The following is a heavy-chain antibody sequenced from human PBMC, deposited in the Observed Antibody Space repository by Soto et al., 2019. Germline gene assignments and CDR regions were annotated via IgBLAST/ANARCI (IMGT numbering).Heavy chain of an antibody. CDR3: AKGLGVLWFGELFAGGRKTTENIRDY. Sequence: GGSLRLSCAASGFTFSSYAMSWVRQAPGKGLEWVSAISGSGGSTYYADSVKGRFTISRDNSKNTLYLQMNSLRAEDTAVYYCAKGLGVLWFGELFAGGRKTTENIRDYWGQGTLVTVSS. J-gene: IGHJ4*02. D-gene: IGHD3-10*01. CDR2: ISGSGGST. CDR1: GFTFSSYA. V-gene: IGHV3-23*01.